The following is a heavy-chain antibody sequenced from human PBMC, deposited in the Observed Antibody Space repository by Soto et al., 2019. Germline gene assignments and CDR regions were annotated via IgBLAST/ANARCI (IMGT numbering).Heavy chain of an antibody. V-gene: IGHV3-33*01. D-gene: IGHD3-10*01. J-gene: IGHJ4*02. CDR1: GFTFSSYG. CDR3: ARDQHPVPRSYYYGSGSPPDY. CDR2: IWYDGSNK. Sequence: GGSLRLSCAASGFTFSSYGMHWVRQAPGKGLEWVAVIWYDGSNKYYVDSVKGRFTISRDNSKNTLYLQMNSLRAEDTAVYYCARDQHPVPRSYYYGSGSPPDYWGQGTLVTVSS.